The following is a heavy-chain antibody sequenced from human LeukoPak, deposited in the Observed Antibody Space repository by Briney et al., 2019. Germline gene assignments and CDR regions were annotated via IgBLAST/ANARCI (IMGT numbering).Heavy chain of an antibody. D-gene: IGHD1-26*01. CDR1: GDSISGSSDY. CDR2: IYYSGST. CDR3: AREEWDPRLSGFDY. Sequence: PSETLSLTCTVSGDSISGSSDYWGWIRQPPGKGLEWIGSIYYSGSTYYNPSLKSRVTISVDTSKNQFSLKLSSVTAADTAVYYCAREEWDPRLSGFDYWGQGTLVTVSS. V-gene: IGHV4-39*07. J-gene: IGHJ4*02.